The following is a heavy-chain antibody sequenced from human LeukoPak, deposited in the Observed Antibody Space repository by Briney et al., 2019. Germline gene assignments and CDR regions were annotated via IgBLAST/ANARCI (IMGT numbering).Heavy chain of an antibody. J-gene: IGHJ4*02. CDR3: ARGPLIDY. Sequence: SETLSLTCAVSGASITSSNYYWGWVRQSPGKGLEWIGNIYSSGNTCYNASLKSRVTMYIDTSKNQFSLRLSSVTAADTAVYYCARGPLIDYWGQGTLVTVSS. V-gene: IGHV4-39*07. CDR1: GASITSSNYY. CDR2: IYSSGNT.